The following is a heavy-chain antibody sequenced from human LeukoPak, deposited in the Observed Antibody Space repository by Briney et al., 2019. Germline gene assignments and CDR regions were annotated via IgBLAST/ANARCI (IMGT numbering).Heavy chain of an antibody. CDR2: ISSDGSNK. CDR3: ARGYYDSSGYYSFDY. Sequence: GGSLRLSCAASGFIFSSYAMHWVRQAPGKGLEWVAFISSDGSNKYYADSVKGRFTISRDNSKNTLYLQMNSLGDEDTAVYYCARGYYDSSGYYSFDYWGQGTLVTVSS. J-gene: IGHJ4*02. V-gene: IGHV3-30-3*01. CDR1: GFIFSSYA. D-gene: IGHD3-22*01.